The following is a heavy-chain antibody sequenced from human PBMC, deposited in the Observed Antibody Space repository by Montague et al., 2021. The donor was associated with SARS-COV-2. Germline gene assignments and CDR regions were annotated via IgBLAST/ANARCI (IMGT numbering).Heavy chain of an antibody. Sequence: TLSLTCTVSGNSVNTGGYYWSWIRQLPGKGLEWIGYIYYSGTTSYNPSLQSRLIISVDTSKNQFSLSLTSVTAADTAVYYCARAVVTNYNFWSGYSRVPDANWSDPWGQGTLVTVSS. CDR1: GNSVNTGGYY. CDR3: ARAVVTNYNFWSGYSRVPDANWSDP. D-gene: IGHD3-3*01. CDR2: IYYSGTT. J-gene: IGHJ5*02. V-gene: IGHV4-31*03.